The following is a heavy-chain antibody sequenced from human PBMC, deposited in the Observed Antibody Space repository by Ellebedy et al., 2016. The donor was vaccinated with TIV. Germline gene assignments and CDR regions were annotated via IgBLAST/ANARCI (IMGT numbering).Heavy chain of an antibody. CDR3: ARGEGGYFDN. CDR2: IYYSGGT. Sequence: MPSETLSLTCTVSGGSVSSGSYYWSWIRQPPGKGLELIWYIYYSGGTDYNPSLKSRVTISLDTSKNQLSLNLSSVTVADTAVYYCARGEGGYFDNWGQGTLVTVSS. J-gene: IGHJ4*02. CDR1: GGSVSSGSYY. V-gene: IGHV4-61*01. D-gene: IGHD3-16*01.